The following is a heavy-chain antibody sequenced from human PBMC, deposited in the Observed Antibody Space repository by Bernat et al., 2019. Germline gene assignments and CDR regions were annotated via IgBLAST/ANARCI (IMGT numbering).Heavy chain of an antibody. J-gene: IGHJ3*02. CDR2: ISYDGRNK. Sequence: QVQLVESGGGVVKPGRSLRLSCAASGFIFSSYAMHCVRPAPGKGLGWGAAISYDGRNKYYAASVKGRFTISRDNSKNPVYLQMNSLRAEDTAVYYCARYYQGSSWYLQKAFDIWGQGTMVTVSS. V-gene: IGHV3-30-3*01. CDR3: ARYYQGSSWYLQKAFDI. D-gene: IGHD6-13*01. CDR1: GFIFSSYA.